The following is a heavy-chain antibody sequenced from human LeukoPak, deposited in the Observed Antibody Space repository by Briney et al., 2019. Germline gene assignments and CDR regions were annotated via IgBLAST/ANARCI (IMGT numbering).Heavy chain of an antibody. D-gene: IGHD2-15*01. CDR1: GFTFSVYT. CDR3: ARDLRYRSGDSCYTGGYGLDV. CDR2: INYSGGYI. J-gene: IGHJ6*02. Sequence: GGSLRLSCAASGFTFSVYTMTWFRRAPGKGLEWVSTINYSGGYIDYADSVKGRFTISRDHAENSLYLQMNSLRAEDTAVYYCARDLRYRSGDSCYTGGYGLDVSSQGTTVTVSS. V-gene: IGHV3-21*01.